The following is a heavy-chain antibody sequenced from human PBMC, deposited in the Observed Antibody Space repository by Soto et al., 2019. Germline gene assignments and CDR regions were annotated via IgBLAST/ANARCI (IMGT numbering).Heavy chain of an antibody. CDR3: ARDIGCSGGSCYDYGMDV. D-gene: IGHD2-15*01. CDR2: ISSSSRTI. J-gene: IGHJ6*02. CDR1: GFTFSGYS. V-gene: IGHV3-48*02. Sequence: EVQLVESGGGLVQPGGSLRLSCAASGFTFSGYSMNWVRQAPGKGLEWVSYISSSSRTIYYADSVKGRFTISRDNANNSLYPRITSLRDEDTAVYYCARDIGCSGGSCYDYGMDVWGQGTTVTVSS.